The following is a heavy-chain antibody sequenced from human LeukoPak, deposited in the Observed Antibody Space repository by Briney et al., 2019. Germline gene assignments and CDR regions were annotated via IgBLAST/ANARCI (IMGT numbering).Heavy chain of an antibody. CDR2: FHPEDGET. V-gene: IGHV1-24*01. D-gene: IGHD3-10*01. CDR1: GYTFTGYY. Sequence: ASVKVSCKASGYTFTGYYMHWVRQAPGKGLEWMGGFHPEDGETIYAQKFQGRVTMTEDTSTDTAYMELSSLRSEDTAVYYCATGLWSGKYLDVWGKGTTVTISS. CDR3: ATGLWSGKYLDV. J-gene: IGHJ6*04.